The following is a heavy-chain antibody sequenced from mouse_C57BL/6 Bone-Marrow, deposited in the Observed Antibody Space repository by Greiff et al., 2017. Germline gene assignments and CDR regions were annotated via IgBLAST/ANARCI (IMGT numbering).Heavy chain of an antibody. Sequence: QVQLKESGAELVRPGTSVKVSCKASGYAFTNYLIEWVKQRPGQGLEWIGVINPGRGGTNYNEKFKGKATLTADKSSSTAYMQLSSLTSEDSAVYFCARLNYGSSYASFAYWGQGTLVTVSA. CDR2: INPGRGGT. V-gene: IGHV1-54*01. CDR1: GYAFTNYL. D-gene: IGHD1-1*01. CDR3: ARLNYGSSYASFAY. J-gene: IGHJ3*01.